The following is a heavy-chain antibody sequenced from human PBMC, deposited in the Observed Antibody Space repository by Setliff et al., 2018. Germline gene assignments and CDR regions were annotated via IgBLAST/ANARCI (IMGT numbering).Heavy chain of an antibody. CDR2: MNIDNGKT. J-gene: IGHJ4*02. CDR3: ARGYCDGIGCPAPLYYFDS. V-gene: IGHV1-3*03. CDR1: GYSFTLYA. D-gene: IGHD2-21*01. Sequence: ASVKVSCKASGYSFTLYAMHWMRQAPGQRLEWMGWMNIDNGKTEYSQEFPDRVTFTRDTFAETAYMELRSLTSDDMAVYYCARGYCDGIGCPAPLYYFDSWGQGTLVTVSS.